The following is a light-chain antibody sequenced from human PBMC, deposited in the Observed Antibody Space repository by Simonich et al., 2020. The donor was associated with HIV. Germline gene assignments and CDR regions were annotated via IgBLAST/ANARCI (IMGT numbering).Light chain of an antibody. CDR3: SSYAGSNNLV. J-gene: IGLJ2*01. CDR2: EVS. V-gene: IGLV2-8*01. CDR1: SSDVGGYNY. Sequence: QSALTQPPSASGSPGQSVTISCTGTSSDVGGYNYVSWYHQHPGKAPKLMIYEVSKRPSGVPYRFSGSKSGNTASLTVSGLQAEDEADYYCSSYAGSNNLVFGGGTKLTVL.